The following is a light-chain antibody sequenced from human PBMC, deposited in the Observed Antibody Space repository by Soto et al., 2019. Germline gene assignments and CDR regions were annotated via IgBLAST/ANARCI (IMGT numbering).Light chain of an antibody. Sequence: EIVLTQSPGTLSLSPGERATLTCRASQSVSSSYLAWYQQKPGQAPRLLMYDASSRTTGIPDRFSGSGSGTDFTITISRLEPEDFAVYAWQQFGTSFPYTFGQGTKL. J-gene: IGKJ2*01. CDR3: QQFGTSFPYT. V-gene: IGKV3-20*01. CDR2: DAS. CDR1: QSVSSSY.